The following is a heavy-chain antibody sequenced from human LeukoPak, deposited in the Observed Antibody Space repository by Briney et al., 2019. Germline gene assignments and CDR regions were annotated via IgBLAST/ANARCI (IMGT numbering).Heavy chain of an antibody. V-gene: IGHV4-4*07. Sequence: SETLSLTCTVSGGSISSYYWSWIRQPAGKGLEWIGRIYTSGSTNYNPSLKSRVTMSVDTSKNQFSLKLSSVTAADTAVYYCARDRAVRGFRCFDPWGQGTLVTVSS. CDR3: ARDRAVRGFRCFDP. CDR2: IYTSGST. J-gene: IGHJ5*02. CDR1: GGSISSYY. D-gene: IGHD3-10*01.